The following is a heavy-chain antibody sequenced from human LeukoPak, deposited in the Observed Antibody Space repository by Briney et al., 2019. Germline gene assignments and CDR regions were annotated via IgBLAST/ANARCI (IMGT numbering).Heavy chain of an antibody. CDR3: ARGPGITGTTTFNY. J-gene: IGHJ4*02. CDR2: ISSNGGST. V-gene: IGHV3-64*01. Sequence: GGSLRLSCAASGFTFSSYAMHWVRQAPGKGLEYVSAISSNGGSTYYANSVKGRFTISRDNSKNTLYLQMGSLRAEDMAVYYCARGPGITGTTTFNYWGQGTLVTVSS. CDR1: GFTFSSYA. D-gene: IGHD1-20*01.